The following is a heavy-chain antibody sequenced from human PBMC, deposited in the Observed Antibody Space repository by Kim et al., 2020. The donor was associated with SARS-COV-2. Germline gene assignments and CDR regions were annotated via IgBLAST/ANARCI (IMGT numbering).Heavy chain of an antibody. CDR3: ARGFNGDHLSHLDY. D-gene: IGHD4-17*01. J-gene: IGHJ4*02. CDR1: GFIFRSYA. CDR2: IWYDGSNK. Sequence: GGSLRLSCAASGFIFRSYAMRWVRQAPGKGLEWVAEIWYDGSNKYNLESVKGRITISRDNYENTVYLQMSSMSAEDTAVYYCARGFNGDHLSHLDYWGQGTLVTVSS. V-gene: IGHV3-33*01.